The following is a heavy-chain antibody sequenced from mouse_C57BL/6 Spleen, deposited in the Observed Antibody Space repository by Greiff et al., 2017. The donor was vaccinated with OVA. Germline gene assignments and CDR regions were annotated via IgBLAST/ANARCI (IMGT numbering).Heavy chain of an antibody. V-gene: IGHV5-17*01. D-gene: IGHD5-1*01. CDR3: ERGSNCDY. Sequence: EVKVEESGGGLVKPGGSLKLSCAASGFTFSGYGMHWVRQAPEKGLEWVAYMSSGSSTIYYADTVKGRFTMSRDKAKNTLLLQMTSLTPEDTAMYYCERGSNCDYWGQGTTLTVSS. J-gene: IGHJ2*01. CDR1: GFTFSGYG. CDR2: MSSGSSTI.